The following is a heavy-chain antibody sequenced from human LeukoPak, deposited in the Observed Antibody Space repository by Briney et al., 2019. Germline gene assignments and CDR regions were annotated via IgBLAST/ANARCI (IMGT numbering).Heavy chain of an antibody. V-gene: IGHV3-33*01. CDR1: GFTFSNYG. CDR3: ARDLGTSSGPEY. J-gene: IGHJ4*02. Sequence: PGGSLRLSCAASGFTFSNYGMHWVRQAPGKGLEWVAVIWYDGSNKNYVDSVKDRFAISRDNYKDTLFLQVNSLRAEDTAVYYCARDLGTSSGPEYWGQGTLVTVSS. D-gene: IGHD6-19*01. CDR2: IWYDGSNK.